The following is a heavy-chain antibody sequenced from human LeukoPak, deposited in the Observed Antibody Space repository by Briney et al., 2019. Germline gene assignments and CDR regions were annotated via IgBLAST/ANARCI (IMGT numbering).Heavy chain of an antibody. Sequence: ASVKVSCKASGYTSTSYDINWVRQATGQGLEWMGWMNPNSGNTGYAQKFQGRVTMTRNTSISTAYMELSSLRSEDTAVYYCARGYRMVRGVIIFYYFDYWGQGTLVTVSS. CDR3: ARGYRMVRGVIIFYYFDY. CDR1: GYTSTSYD. D-gene: IGHD3-10*01. CDR2: MNPNSGNT. V-gene: IGHV1-8*01. J-gene: IGHJ4*02.